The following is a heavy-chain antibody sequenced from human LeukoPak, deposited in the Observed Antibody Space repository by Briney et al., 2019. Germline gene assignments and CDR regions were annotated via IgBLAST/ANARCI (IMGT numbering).Heavy chain of an antibody. CDR3: ARRGAGAYYFDY. CDR1: RYNFPTYW. V-gene: IGHV5-51*01. D-gene: IGHD6-19*01. Sequence: GESLKISCKGSRYNFPTYWIAWVRQKPGKGLEWMGIISPGDSDTRYSPSFQGQVTISADRSISTAYLQWSSLKASDTAMYYCARRGAGAYYFDYWGQGTLVTVSS. CDR2: ISPGDSDT. J-gene: IGHJ4*02.